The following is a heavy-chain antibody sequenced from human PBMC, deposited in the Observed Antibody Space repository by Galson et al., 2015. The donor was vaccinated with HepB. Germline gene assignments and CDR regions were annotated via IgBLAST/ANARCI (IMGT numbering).Heavy chain of an antibody. V-gene: IGHV5-51*01. CDR3: ARPRPYDSASLDAFDI. D-gene: IGHD3-22*01. J-gene: IGHJ3*02. Sequence: QSGAEVKKPGESLKISCKGSGYSFTSHWIAWVRQMPGKGLEWMGIINPRDSDTRYRPSFQGQVTISADKSVSTAYLQWSRLKASDTAMYYCARPRPYDSASLDAFDIWGQGTMVTVSS. CDR2: INPRDSDT. CDR1: GYSFTSHW.